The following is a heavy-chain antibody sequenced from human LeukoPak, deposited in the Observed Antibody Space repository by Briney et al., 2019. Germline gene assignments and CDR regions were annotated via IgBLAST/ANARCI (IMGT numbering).Heavy chain of an antibody. CDR3: ASGSGSYYFVY. CDR2: FYYGEST. CDR1: RGSIRSYY. D-gene: IGHD3-10*01. V-gene: IGHV4-59*01. J-gene: IGHJ4*02. Sequence: SETPSLTCTVSRGSIRSYYWSWFRQSPEKGLEWIGSFYYGESTKYNPSLKSRVSISVDTSKTQVSLKLNSINAADTAVYYCASGSGSYYFVYWGQGVLVTVSS.